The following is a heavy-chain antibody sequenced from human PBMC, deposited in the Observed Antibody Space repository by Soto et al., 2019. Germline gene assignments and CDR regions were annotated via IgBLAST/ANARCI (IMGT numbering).Heavy chain of an antibody. CDR1: GGSISSYY. V-gene: IGHV4-4*07. D-gene: IGHD2-15*01. Sequence: QVQLQESGPGLVKPSETLSLTCTVSGGSISSYYWSWIRQPAGKGLEWIGRIYTSGSTNYNPSLESRVTMSVDTSKNRFSLKLSSVTAADAAVYYCASGNCSGGSCYWAYWGQGTLVTVSS. J-gene: IGHJ4*02. CDR3: ASGNCSGGSCYWAY. CDR2: IYTSGST.